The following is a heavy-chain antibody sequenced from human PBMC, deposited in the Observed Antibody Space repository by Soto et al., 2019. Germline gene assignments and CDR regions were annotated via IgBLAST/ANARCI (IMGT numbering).Heavy chain of an antibody. CDR1: GFTFSSYG. CDR2: ISYDGSNK. V-gene: IGHV3-30*18. J-gene: IGHJ6*03. D-gene: IGHD4-17*01. Sequence: GGSLRLSCAASGFTFSSYGMHWVRQAPGKGLEWVAVISYDGSNKYYADSVKGRFTISRDNSKNTPYLQMNSLRAEDTAVYYCAKCSGDYRYYYYYYMDVWGKGTTVTVSS. CDR3: AKCSGDYRYYYYYYMDV.